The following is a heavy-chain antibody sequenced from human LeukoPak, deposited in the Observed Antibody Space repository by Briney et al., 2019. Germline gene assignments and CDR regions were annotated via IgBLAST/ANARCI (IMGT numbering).Heavy chain of an antibody. V-gene: IGHV1-2*06. J-gene: IGHJ4*02. Sequence: GASVNVSFKASVYTFTGYYMHWVRQAPGQGLEWMGLINPNSGGTNYAQKFQGRVTMTRETSISTAYMELSRLRSDDTAVYYCARDLSYDSSGYYYLWGQGTLVTVSS. CDR2: INPNSGGT. CDR1: VYTFTGYY. CDR3: ARDLSYDSSGYYYL. D-gene: IGHD3-22*01.